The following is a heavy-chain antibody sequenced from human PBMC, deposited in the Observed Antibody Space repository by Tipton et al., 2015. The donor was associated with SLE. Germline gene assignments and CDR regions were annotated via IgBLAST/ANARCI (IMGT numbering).Heavy chain of an antibody. D-gene: IGHD3-3*01. CDR2: ISWNSGTI. V-gene: IGHV3-43D*04. J-gene: IGHJ6*02. Sequence: GSLRLSCAASGFTFDDYAMHWVRQAPGKGLEWVSLISWNSGTIYYADSVKGRFTISRDNSKNTLYLQMNSLRAEDTAVYYCARNYDFWSGYARYYYGMDVWGQGTTVTVSS. CDR3: ARNYDFWSGYARYYYGMDV. CDR1: GFTFDDYA.